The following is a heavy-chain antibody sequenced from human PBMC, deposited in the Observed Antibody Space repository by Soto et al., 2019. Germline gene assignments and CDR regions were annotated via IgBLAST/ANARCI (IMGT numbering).Heavy chain of an antibody. CDR1: GYTFSGNH. J-gene: IGHJ5*02. V-gene: IGHV1-2*02. CDR2: INPIIAST. CDR3: ARRVKGIAAARQTWFDP. Sequence: ASVKVSCKASGYTFSGNHISWVRQAPGQGLEWVGWINPIIASTNYAQKFQGRVTITTDESTSTAYMELSRLRSEDTAVYYCARRVKGIAAARQTWFDPWGQGTLVTVSS. D-gene: IGHD6-13*01.